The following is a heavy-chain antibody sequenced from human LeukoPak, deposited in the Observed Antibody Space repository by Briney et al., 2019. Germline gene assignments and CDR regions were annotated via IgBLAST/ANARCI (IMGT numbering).Heavy chain of an antibody. CDR3: TRNRLVGGSDP. V-gene: IGHV3-7*01. D-gene: IGHD1-14*01. J-gene: IGHJ5*02. Sequence: GGSLRLSCAASGVMLSDYWVTWVRQAPGKGLEWVANIKQDGSEKYYVDSVKGRFTISRDNARNSVHLQMNSLRVEDTAVYYCTRNRLVGGSDPWGQGTLVTVSS. CDR1: GVMLSDYW. CDR2: IKQDGSEK.